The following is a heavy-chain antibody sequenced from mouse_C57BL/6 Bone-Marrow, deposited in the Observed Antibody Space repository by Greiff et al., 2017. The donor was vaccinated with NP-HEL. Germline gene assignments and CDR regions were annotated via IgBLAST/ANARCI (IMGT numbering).Heavy chain of an antibody. CDR2: ISSGGSYT. Sequence: EVKLVESGGDLVKPGGSLKLSCAASGFTFSSYGMSWVRQTPDKRLEWVATISSGGSYTYYPDSVKGRFTISRDNAKNTLYLQMSSLKSEDTAMYYCASRFYYYGSSPLYYYAMDYWGQGTLVTVSS. CDR1: GFTFSSYG. D-gene: IGHD1-1*01. CDR3: ASRFYYYGSSPLYYYAMDY. J-gene: IGHJ4*01. V-gene: IGHV5-6*02.